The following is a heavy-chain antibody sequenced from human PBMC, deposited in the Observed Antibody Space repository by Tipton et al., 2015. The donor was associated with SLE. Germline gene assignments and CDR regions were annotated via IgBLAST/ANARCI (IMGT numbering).Heavy chain of an antibody. CDR3: ARARGGRLWLAYWSFDL. D-gene: IGHD6-19*01. CDR1: GGSISSYS. Sequence: LRLSCTVSGGSISSYSWSWVRQPPGKGLEWIGYIYSSGSTNYSPSFKSRVTISVDTSKNQFSLKLRSVTAADTAFYYCARARGGRLWLAYWSFDLWGRGPLVSVSS. V-gene: IGHV4-59*01. CDR2: IYSSGST. J-gene: IGHJ2*01.